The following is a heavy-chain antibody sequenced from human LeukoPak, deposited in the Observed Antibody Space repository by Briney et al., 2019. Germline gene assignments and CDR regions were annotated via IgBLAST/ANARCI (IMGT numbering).Heavy chain of an antibody. J-gene: IGHJ4*02. CDR2: INWNGGST. V-gene: IGHV3-20*04. D-gene: IGHD6-13*01. Sequence: GPLRLACAASVFTLEDYGMSGVRQPPGKGLEWDPGINWNGGSTGYADSVKARFTISRDNAKNPLYLQMNSLRAEDTALYYCARDREQQLYTFDYWGQGTLVTVSS. CDR1: VFTLEDYG. CDR3: ARDREQQLYTFDY.